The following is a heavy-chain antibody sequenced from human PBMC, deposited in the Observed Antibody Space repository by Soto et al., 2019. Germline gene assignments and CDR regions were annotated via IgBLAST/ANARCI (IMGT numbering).Heavy chain of an antibody. CDR1: GGTFTSYS. CDR3: ARARIVAVSGRTGGYYYYAMDL. CDR2: VIPRFGTT. D-gene: IGHD2-2*01. V-gene: IGHV1-69*01. J-gene: IGHJ6*02. Sequence: QVQLEQSGAEVKRQGSSVKVSCRASGGTFTSYSINWVRRAPGQGPEWMGAVIPRFGTTTYAQRFEGRVTVTADASTSTVFMEMSGLRSEDTAVYFCARARIVAVSGRTGGYYYYAMDLWGQGTAVIVSS.